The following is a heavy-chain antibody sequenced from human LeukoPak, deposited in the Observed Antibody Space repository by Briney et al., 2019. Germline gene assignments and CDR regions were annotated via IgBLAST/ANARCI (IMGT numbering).Heavy chain of an antibody. CDR2: INHSGTT. V-gene: IGHV4-34*01. CDR1: GGSFSGFY. J-gene: IGHJ3*02. D-gene: IGHD2-15*01. CDR3: ARGGYCSGGSCHDAFDI. Sequence: SETLSLTCAVYGGSFSGFYWSWIRQPPKKGLEWIGEINHSGTTNYNPSLKSRVTISVDTSKNQFSLKLSSVTAADTAVYYCARGGYCSGGSCHDAFDIWGQGTMVTVSS.